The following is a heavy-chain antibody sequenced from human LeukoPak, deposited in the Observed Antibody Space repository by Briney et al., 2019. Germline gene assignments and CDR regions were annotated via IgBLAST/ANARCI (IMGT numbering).Heavy chain of an antibody. V-gene: IGHV3-30*04. Sequence: GGSLRLSCAASGFTFSSYAMHWVRQAPGKGLEWVAVISYDGSNKYYADSVKGRFTISRDNSKNTLYLQMNSLRAEDTAVYYCARAHIGSGSPLEYFQHWGQGTLVTVSS. CDR2: ISYDGSNK. CDR3: ARAHIGSGSPLEYFQH. J-gene: IGHJ1*01. CDR1: GFTFSSYA. D-gene: IGHD1-26*01.